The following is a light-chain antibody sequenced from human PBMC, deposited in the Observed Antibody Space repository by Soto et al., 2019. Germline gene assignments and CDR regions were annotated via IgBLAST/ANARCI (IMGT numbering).Light chain of an antibody. CDR2: EVS. J-gene: IGLJ2*01. CDR1: SSDIGTYNY. CDR3: NSYTSSNTLVI. V-gene: IGLV2-14*01. Sequence: SVLTQPASVSGSPGQSITISCTGTSSDIGTYNYVSWYQQHPGKAPKLIIYEVSNRPSGVSIRFSGSKSGNTASLTISGLQSEDEADYYCNSYTSSNTLVIFGGGTKLTVL.